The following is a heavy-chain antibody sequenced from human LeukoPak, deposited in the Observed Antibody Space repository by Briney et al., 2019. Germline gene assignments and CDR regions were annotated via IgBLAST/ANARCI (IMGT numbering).Heavy chain of an antibody. CDR1: GGSFSDCY. D-gene: IGHD5-18*01. Sequence: PSETLSLTCAVYGGSFSDCYWSWIRQPPGKGLEWIGEINHNGSTHYHPSLKSRVTISADTSKNQFSLKLSSVTAADTAVYYCASLYSYGGGLDYWGQGTLVTVSS. CDR2: INHNGST. CDR3: ASLYSYGGGLDY. V-gene: IGHV4-34*01. J-gene: IGHJ4*02.